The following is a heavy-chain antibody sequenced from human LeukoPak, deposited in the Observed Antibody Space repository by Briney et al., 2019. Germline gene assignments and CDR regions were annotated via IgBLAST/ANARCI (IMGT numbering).Heavy chain of an antibody. CDR1: GYTFTRYG. Sequence: ASVKVSCKTSGYTFTRYGVSWVRQAPGQGLEWMGWISGYSGNTKYEQKFQGRVTLTTDTATGTADMELRSLRSDDTAVYYCARVGCYSGNCYSSADYWGQGTLVIVSS. D-gene: IGHD2-15*01. J-gene: IGHJ4*02. CDR2: ISGYSGNT. V-gene: IGHV1-18*01. CDR3: ARVGCYSGNCYSSADY.